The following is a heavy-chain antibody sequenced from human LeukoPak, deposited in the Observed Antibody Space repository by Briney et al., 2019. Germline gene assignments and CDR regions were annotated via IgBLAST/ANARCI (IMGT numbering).Heavy chain of an antibody. CDR2: ISWDGGGT. V-gene: IGHV3-43*01. D-gene: IGHD5-18*01. Sequence: GGSLRLSCAASGFTFDDYTMHWVRQAPGKGLEWVSLISWDGGGTYYADSVKGRFTISRDNSKNSLYLQMNSLRTEDTALYYCAKDPQPYSCGYGWFDPWGQGTLVTVSS. CDR3: AKDPQPYSCGYGWFDP. J-gene: IGHJ5*02. CDR1: GFTFDDYT.